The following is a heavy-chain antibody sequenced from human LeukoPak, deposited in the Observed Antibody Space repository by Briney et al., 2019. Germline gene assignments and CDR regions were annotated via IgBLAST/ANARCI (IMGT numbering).Heavy chain of an antibody. CDR3: ARDIVIRLLWFGDSGMDV. J-gene: IGHJ6*02. CDR2: MNPNSGNT. V-gene: IGHV1-8*01. Sequence: ASVKVSCKASGYTFTSYDINWVRQATGQGLEWMGWMNPNSGNTGYAQKFQGRVTMTRNTSISTAYMELSSLRSDDTAVYYCARDIVIRLLWFGDSGMDVWGQGTTVTVSS. CDR1: GYTFTSYD. D-gene: IGHD3-10*01.